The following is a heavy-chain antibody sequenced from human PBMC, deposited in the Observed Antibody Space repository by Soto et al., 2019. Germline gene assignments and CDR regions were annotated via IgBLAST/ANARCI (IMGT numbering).Heavy chain of an antibody. Sequence: SVKVSCKASGGTFSSYAISWVRQAPGQGLEWMGGIIPIFGTANYAQKFQGRVTITADESTSTAYMELSSLRSEDTAVYYCARAPDYYDSSGYYDYWGQGTLVTVSS. CDR2: IIPIFGTA. J-gene: IGHJ4*02. CDR1: GGTFSSYA. D-gene: IGHD3-22*01. CDR3: ARAPDYYDSSGYYDY. V-gene: IGHV1-69*13.